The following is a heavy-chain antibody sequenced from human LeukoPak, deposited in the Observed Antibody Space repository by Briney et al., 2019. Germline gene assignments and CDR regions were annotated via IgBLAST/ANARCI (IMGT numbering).Heavy chain of an antibody. V-gene: IGHV3-11*05. CDR2: ISSSSSYT. J-gene: IGHJ6*02. Sequence: GGSLRLSCAASGFTFSDYYMSWIRQAPGQGLEWVSYISSSSSYTNYADSVKGRFTISRDNAKNSLYLQMNSLRAEDTAVYYCARGENYYDRYGMDVWGQGTTVTVSS. CDR1: GFTFSDYY. CDR3: ARGENYYDRYGMDV.